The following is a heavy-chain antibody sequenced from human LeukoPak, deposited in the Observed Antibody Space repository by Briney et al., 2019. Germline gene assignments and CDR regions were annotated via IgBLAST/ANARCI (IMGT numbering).Heavy chain of an antibody. V-gene: IGHV1-2*02. CDR2: VNPNSGGT. CDR1: GYTFTGYY. CDR3: ARDLSLLWFGELKGSGDY. D-gene: IGHD3-10*01. J-gene: IGHJ4*02. Sequence: ASVKVSCKASGYTFTGYYMHWVRQAPGQGLEWMGWVNPNSGGTNYAQKFQGRVTTTRDTSISTAYMELSRLRSDDTAVYYCARDLSLLWFGELKGSGDYWGQGTLVTVSS.